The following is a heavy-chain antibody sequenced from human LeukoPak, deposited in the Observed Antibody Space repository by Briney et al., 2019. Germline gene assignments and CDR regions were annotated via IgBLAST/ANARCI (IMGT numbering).Heavy chain of an antibody. J-gene: IGHJ4*02. D-gene: IGHD3-10*01. CDR1: GFTFSSYS. CDR2: ISSSSSYI. V-gene: IGHV3-21*04. Sequence: GGSLRLSCAASGFTFSSYSMNWVRQAPGKGLEWVSSISSSSSYIYYADSVKGRFTISRDNAKNSLYLQMNSLRAEDTALYYCAKDWVGGSGSYFDYWGQGTLVTVSS. CDR3: AKDWVGGSGSYFDY.